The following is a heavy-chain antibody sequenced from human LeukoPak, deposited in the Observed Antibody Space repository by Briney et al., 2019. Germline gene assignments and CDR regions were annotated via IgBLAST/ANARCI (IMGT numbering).Heavy chain of an antibody. Sequence: PSQTLSLTRTVSGGSISSGDYYWSWIRQPPGKGLEWIGYIYYSGSTYYNPSLKSRVTISVDTSKNQFSLKLSSVTAADTAVYYCARDLSISGGDYYYYYYMDVWGKGTTVTVSS. V-gene: IGHV4-30-4*08. J-gene: IGHJ6*03. CDR2: IYYSGST. D-gene: IGHD3-16*01. CDR1: GGSISSGDYY. CDR3: ARDLSISGGDYYYYYYMDV.